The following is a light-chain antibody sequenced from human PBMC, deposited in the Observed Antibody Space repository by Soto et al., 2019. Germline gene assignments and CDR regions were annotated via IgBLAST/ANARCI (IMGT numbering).Light chain of an antibody. CDR1: QSISDY. J-gene: IGKJ3*01. Sequence: DIQMTQSPFSLSASLGDRVTITCRASQSISDYLNWYQQKPGKGPKLLIFAASSLQVGVPSRFSGSGSGTDFTLPISSLQPEDFATYVCQQSHSDPFTFGPGTTVDIK. V-gene: IGKV1-39*01. CDR2: AAS. CDR3: QQSHSDPFT.